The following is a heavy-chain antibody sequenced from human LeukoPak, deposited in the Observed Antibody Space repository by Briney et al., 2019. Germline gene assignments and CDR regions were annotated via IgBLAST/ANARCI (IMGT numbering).Heavy chain of an antibody. J-gene: IGHJ4*02. D-gene: IGHD2-2*01. V-gene: IGHV3-23*01. CDR2: IRGSGGST. CDR3: AKTTVQIGVPAHYYFDY. CDR1: GFTFSSYA. Sequence: PGRSLRLSCAASGFTFSSYAMSWVRQAPGKGLEWVSAIRGSGGSTYYADAVKGRFTISRDNSKNTLSLQMNSLRAEDTAVYFCAKTTVQIGVPAHYYFDYWGQGTLVTVSS.